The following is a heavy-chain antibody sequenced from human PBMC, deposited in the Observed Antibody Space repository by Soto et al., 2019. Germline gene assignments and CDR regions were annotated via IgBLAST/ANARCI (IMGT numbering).Heavy chain of an antibody. D-gene: IGHD3-22*01. J-gene: IGHJ4*02. CDR2: ISYDGSNK. Sequence: GGSLRLSCAASGFTFSSYAMHWVRQAPGKGLGWVAVISYDGSNKYYADSVKGRFTISRDNSKNTLYLQMNSLRAEDTAVYYCASNRGDYYDSSGSPAGYWGQGTLVTVSS. CDR3: ASNRGDYYDSSGSPAGY. V-gene: IGHV3-30-3*01. CDR1: GFTFSSYA.